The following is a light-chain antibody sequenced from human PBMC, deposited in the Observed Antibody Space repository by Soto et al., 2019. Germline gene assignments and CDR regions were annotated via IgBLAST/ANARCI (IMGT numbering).Light chain of an antibody. Sequence: EIVWTQSPGTLSLSPGERATLSCRASQTVSTSYVAWYQQKPGQAPRLLIYGASSRATVIPDRFSGSGSGTDYTLTISRLEPEDFAVYYCQQYGFSLIAFGGGNKVEI. CDR2: GAS. CDR3: QQYGFSLIA. CDR1: QTVSTSY. V-gene: IGKV3-20*01. J-gene: IGKJ4*01.